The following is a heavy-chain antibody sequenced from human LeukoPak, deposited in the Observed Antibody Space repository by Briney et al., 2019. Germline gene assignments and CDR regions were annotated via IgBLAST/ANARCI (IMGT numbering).Heavy chain of an antibody. D-gene: IGHD3-10*01. CDR3: ARYDGSAGDY. CDR2: IYKNGDT. V-gene: IGHV4-59*01. Sequence: SEPLSLTCTVSGGSISSYYWTWIRQPPGKGLEWVGYIYKNGDTNYNPSLTSRVTMSIDTSKKQFSLKLRSVTAADTAFYYCARYDGSAGDYWGQGILVTVSS. CDR1: GGSISSYY. J-gene: IGHJ4*02.